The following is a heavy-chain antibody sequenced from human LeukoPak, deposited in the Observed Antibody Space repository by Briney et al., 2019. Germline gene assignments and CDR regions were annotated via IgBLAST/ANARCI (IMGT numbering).Heavy chain of an antibody. CDR2: IIPIFGTA. CDR3: AREWYYDSSGQQRYNWFDP. CDR1: GGTFSSYA. D-gene: IGHD3-22*01. Sequence: SVKVSCKASGGTFSSYAISWVRQAPGQGLEWMGGIIPIFGTANYAQKFQGRVTITTDESTSTAYMELRSLRSDDTAVYYCAREWYYDSSGQQRYNWFDPWGQGTLVTVSS. V-gene: IGHV1-69*05. J-gene: IGHJ5*02.